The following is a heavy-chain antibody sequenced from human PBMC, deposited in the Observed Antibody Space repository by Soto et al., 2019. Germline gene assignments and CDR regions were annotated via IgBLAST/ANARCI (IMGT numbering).Heavy chain of an antibody. V-gene: IGHV1-58*01. J-gene: IGHJ6*02. CDR3: AADAGIAARSGSYIQYYYGMDV. CDR1: GFTFTSSA. Sequence: SVKVSCKASGFTFTSSAVQWVRQARGQRLEWIGWIVVGSGNTNYAQKFQERVTITRDMSTSTAYMELSSLRSEDTAVYYCAADAGIAARSGSYIQYYYGMDVWGQGTTVTVSS. CDR2: IVVGSGNT. D-gene: IGHD6-6*01.